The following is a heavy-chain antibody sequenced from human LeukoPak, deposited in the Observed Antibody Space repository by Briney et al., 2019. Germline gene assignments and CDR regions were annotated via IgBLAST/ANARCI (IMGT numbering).Heavy chain of an antibody. Sequence: PGGSLRLSCAASGFIFSSYGMHWVRQAPGKGLEWVAVIWSDGNNKYYADSVKGRFTISRDNSKNTLFMQMNSLRAEDTAVYYCAREIVVVPQYYFDYWGQGTLVTVSS. CDR1: GFIFSSYG. V-gene: IGHV3-33*01. D-gene: IGHD3-22*01. CDR3: AREIVVVPQYYFDY. J-gene: IGHJ4*02. CDR2: IWSDGNNK.